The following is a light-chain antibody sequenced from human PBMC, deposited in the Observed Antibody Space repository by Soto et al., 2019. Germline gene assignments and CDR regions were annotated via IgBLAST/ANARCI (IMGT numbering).Light chain of an antibody. V-gene: IGLV1-51*01. J-gene: IGLJ2*01. CDR3: GTWDSSLYAV. Sequence: QSVLTQPPSVSAAPGQKVTISCSGSSSNIGSNDVSWYQQLPGTAPKLLIYDDDKRPSGIPDRFSGSKSGTSATLGITGLQTGDEADYYCGTWDSSLYAVFGGGTKLTVL. CDR1: SSNIGSND. CDR2: DDD.